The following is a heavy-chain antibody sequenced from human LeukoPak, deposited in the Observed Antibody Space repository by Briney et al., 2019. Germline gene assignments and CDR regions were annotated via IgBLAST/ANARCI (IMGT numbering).Heavy chain of an antibody. J-gene: IGHJ4*02. D-gene: IGHD6-19*01. V-gene: IGHV3-23*01. CDR1: GFTFSTYA. Sequence: GGSLRLSCAAPGFTFSTYAMYWVRQAPGKGLEWVSGIFGSGGSTHYADSVKGRFTISRDNSKNTVYLQMNSLRAEDTAVYYCAKTTTGYSSGRYPGWPVDYWGQGTLVTVSS. CDR2: IFGSGGST. CDR3: AKTTTGYSSGRYPGWPVDY.